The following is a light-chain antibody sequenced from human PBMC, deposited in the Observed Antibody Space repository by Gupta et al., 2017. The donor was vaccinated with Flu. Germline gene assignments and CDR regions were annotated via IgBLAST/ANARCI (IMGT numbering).Light chain of an antibody. J-gene: IGKJ4*01. V-gene: IGKV4-1*01. CDR3: QQDDSLPIT. CDR2: WAT. Sequence: DIVMTQSPDSLAVSLGERATINCKSSQSVLYSSNNKNYLTWYQQKPGQPPKLLMYWATTRESGVPDRFSGSGSGTDFTLTISSLQAEDVAVYYCQQDDSLPITFGGGTKVEIK. CDR1: QSVLYSSNNKNY.